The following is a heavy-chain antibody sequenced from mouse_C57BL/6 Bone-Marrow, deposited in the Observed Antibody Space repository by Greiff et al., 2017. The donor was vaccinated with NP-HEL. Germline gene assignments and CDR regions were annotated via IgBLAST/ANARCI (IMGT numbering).Heavy chain of an antibody. Sequence: EVKLMESGGGLVQPGGSLKLSCAASGFTFSDYGMAWVRQAPRKGPEWVAFLSNLAYSFYYADTVTVPFPISRSNAKNTLYREMSSLRSEDTAMYYCARRDYDGTGFAYWGQGTLVTVSA. CDR1: GFTFSDYG. V-gene: IGHV5-15*01. D-gene: IGHD1-1*01. J-gene: IGHJ3*01. CDR3: ARRDYDGTGFAY. CDR2: LSNLAYSF.